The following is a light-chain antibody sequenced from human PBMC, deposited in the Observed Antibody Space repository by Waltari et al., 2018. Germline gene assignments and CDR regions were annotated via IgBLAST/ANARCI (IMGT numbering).Light chain of an antibody. Sequence: DIQRTQSLSCLSASVGDRVTITCQASQEIKKYLSWYLQKPVQAPNLLINDASKLHTGIPSRFSGSGSGTDFTLTISRLQPEDIATYYCHKYGNLPLTYGEGTQVEIK. V-gene: IGKV1-33*01. J-gene: IGKJ4*01. CDR1: QEIKKY. CDR2: DAS. CDR3: HKYGNLPLT.